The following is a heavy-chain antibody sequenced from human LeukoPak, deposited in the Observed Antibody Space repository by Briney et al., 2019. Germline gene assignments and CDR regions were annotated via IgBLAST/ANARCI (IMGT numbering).Heavy chain of an antibody. Sequence: GSSVKVSCKASGYTFTSYDINWVRQATGQGLEWMGWMNPNSGNTGYAQKFQGRVTITRNTSISTAYMELSSLRSEDTAVYYCARGLIDVTTDFDYWGQGTLVTVSS. D-gene: IGHD4-11*01. CDR1: GYTFTSYD. CDR3: ARGLIDVTTDFDY. J-gene: IGHJ4*02. CDR2: MNPNSGNT. V-gene: IGHV1-8*03.